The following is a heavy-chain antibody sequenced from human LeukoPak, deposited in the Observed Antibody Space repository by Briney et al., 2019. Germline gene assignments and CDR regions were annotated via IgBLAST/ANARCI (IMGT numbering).Heavy chain of an antibody. CDR3: ARALTTPTH. CDR1: GGSFSGYY. D-gene: IGHD4-17*01. V-gene: IGHV4-34*01. CDR2: INHSGST. Sequence: SETLSPTCAVYGGSFSGYYWSWIRQPPGKGLEWIGEINHSGSTNYNPSLKSRVTISVDASKKQFSLKLTSVTAADTAVYYCARALTTPTHWGQGTLVTVSS. J-gene: IGHJ1*01.